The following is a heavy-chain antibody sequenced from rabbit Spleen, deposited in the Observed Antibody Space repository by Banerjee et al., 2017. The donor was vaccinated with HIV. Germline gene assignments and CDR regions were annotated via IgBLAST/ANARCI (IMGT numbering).Heavy chain of an antibody. D-gene: IGHD6-1*01. CDR1: GFSFSSNW. V-gene: IGHV1S45*01. CDR3: ATDIFGYGGFNL. Sequence: LEESGGGLVKPGGTLTLTCTVSGFSFSSNWICWVRQAPGKGLEWIACIDTSDGDTDYANWPKGRFTISKASSTTVTLQMTSLTAADTATYFCATDIFGYGGFNLWGQGTLVTVS. J-gene: IGHJ4*01. CDR2: IDTSDGDT.